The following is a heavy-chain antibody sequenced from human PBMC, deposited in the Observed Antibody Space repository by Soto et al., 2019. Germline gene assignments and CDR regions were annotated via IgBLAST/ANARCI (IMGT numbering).Heavy chain of an antibody. CDR1: GFVFTTYG. J-gene: IGHJ2*01. D-gene: IGHD1-26*01. V-gene: IGHV3-33*01. CDR2: IWHDGSGT. Sequence: QVKLVESGGGVVQPGRSLRLSCAASGFVFTTYGMHWVRQAPGKGLEWVGVIWHDGSGTYYADALKGRFTISRDNSKNTLFLQMDSLTVEDTAVYYCVRDPVALRNRVRVGYFNLWGRGTQLTVSS. CDR3: VRDPVALRNRVRVGYFNL.